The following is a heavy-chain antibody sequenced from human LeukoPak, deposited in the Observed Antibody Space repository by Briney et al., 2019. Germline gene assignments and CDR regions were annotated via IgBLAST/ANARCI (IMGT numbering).Heavy chain of an antibody. CDR1: GYAFTGYY. J-gene: IGHJ4*02. CDR3: ARDLSSGIFDY. V-gene: IGHV1-2*03. CDR2: INPNSGGT. Sequence: LAASVKVSCKSSGYAFTGYYMHWVRQAPGQGLEWMGWINPNSGGTNYAQKFQGRVTMTRDTSISTAHMELSRLRSDDTAVYYCARDLSSGIFDYWGQGTLVTVSS. D-gene: IGHD3-10*02.